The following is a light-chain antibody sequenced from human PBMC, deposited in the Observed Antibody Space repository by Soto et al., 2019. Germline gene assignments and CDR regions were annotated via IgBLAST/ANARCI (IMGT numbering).Light chain of an antibody. J-gene: IGLJ2*01. CDR1: SSNIGSNY. CDR3: AAWDDSLSGYVV. CDR2: RNN. V-gene: IGLV1-47*01. Sequence: QRVLTQPPSASGTPGQRVTISWSGSSSNIGSNYVYWYQQLPGTAPKLLIYRNNQRPSGVPDRFSGSKSGTSASLAISGLRSEDEADYYCAAWDDSLSGYVVFGGGTKLTVL.